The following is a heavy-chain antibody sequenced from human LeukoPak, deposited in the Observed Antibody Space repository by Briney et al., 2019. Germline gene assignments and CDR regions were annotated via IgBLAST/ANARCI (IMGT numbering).Heavy chain of an antibody. D-gene: IGHD1/OR15-1a*01. V-gene: IGHV4-31*03. CDR3: ARTDRTNNGPRE. CDR1: GGSISSGGYY. J-gene: IGHJ4*02. CDR2: IYYSGST. Sequence: PSETLSLTCTVSGGSISSGGYYWSWIRQHPGKGLEWIGYIYYSGSTYYNPSLKSRVTISVDTSKNQFSLKLSSVTAEDTAVYYCARTDRTNNGPREWGQGTLVTVSS.